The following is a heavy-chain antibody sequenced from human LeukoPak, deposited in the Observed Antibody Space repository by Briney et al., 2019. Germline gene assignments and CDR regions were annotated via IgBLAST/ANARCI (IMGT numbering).Heavy chain of an antibody. CDR1: GFTFSNYW. Sequence: GGSLRLSCAASGFTFSNYWMHWVRQAPGKGLVWVSRINSDGRSTNYADSVKGRFTISRDNAKNTLYLQMNSLRAEDTAVYYCARETKRFGELLGGWQYYFDYWGQGTLVTVSS. CDR3: ARETKRFGELLGGWQYYFDY. V-gene: IGHV3-74*01. J-gene: IGHJ4*02. CDR2: INSDGRST. D-gene: IGHD3-10*01.